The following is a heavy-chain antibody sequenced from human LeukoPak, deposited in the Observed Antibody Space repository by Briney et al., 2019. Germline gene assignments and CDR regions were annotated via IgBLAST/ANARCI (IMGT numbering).Heavy chain of an antibody. D-gene: IGHD3-22*01. CDR1: GFTFSSYE. J-gene: IGHJ4*02. CDR2: ISSSGSTI. CDR3: ARVSDDSSGYFQLGY. Sequence: PGGSLRLSCAASGFTFSSYEMNWVRQAPGKGLEWVSYISSSGSTIYYADSVKGRFTISRDNAKNSLYLQMNSLRAEDTAVYYCARVSDDSSGYFQLGYWGQGTLVTVSS. V-gene: IGHV3-48*03.